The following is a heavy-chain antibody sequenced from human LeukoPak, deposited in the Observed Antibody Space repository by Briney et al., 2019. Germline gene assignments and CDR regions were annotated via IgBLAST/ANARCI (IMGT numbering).Heavy chain of an antibody. CDR3: ARDRYSRGYYLDY. CDR1: GFTFSSYA. Sequence: GRSLRLSCAASGFTFSSYAMHWVRQAPAKGLEWVAVISYDGSNKYYADSVKSRFTISRDNSKNTLYLQMNSLRAEDTAVYYCARDRYSRGYYLDYWGQGTLVTVSS. J-gene: IGHJ4*02. V-gene: IGHV3-30-3*01. CDR2: ISYDGSNK. D-gene: IGHD3-22*01.